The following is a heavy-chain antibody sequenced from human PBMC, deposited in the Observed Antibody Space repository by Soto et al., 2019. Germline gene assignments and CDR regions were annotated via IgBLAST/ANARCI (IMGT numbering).Heavy chain of an antibody. CDR2: ISTYNGDT. CDR3: ARSGAAPYYYYGMDV. CDR1: GYTFSTYG. J-gene: IGHJ6*02. D-gene: IGHD2-15*01. Sequence: QVQLVQSGAEVRKPGASVKVSCKASGYTFSTYGMSWLRQAPGQGLEWMGWISTYNGDTNDAPKFQDRVTMTSDTFTSTVYMELRSLRSDDTAVYYCARSGAAPYYYYGMDVWGQGTRVTVSS. V-gene: IGHV1-18*01.